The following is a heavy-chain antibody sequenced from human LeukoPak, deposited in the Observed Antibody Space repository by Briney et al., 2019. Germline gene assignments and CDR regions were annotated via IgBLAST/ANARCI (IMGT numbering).Heavy chain of an antibody. CDR2: ISGSGGST. Sequence: GGSLRLSCAASGFTFSSYAMSWVRQAPGTGLEWVSAISGSGGSTYYADSVKGRFTISRDNSKNTLFLQMNSLRAEDTAVYYCAKDHSSGWYYYFDYWGQGTLVTVSS. V-gene: IGHV3-23*01. J-gene: IGHJ4*02. CDR1: GFTFSSYA. CDR3: AKDHSSGWYYYFDY. D-gene: IGHD6-19*01.